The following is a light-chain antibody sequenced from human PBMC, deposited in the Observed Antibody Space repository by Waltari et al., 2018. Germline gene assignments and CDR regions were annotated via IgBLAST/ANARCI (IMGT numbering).Light chain of an antibody. CDR1: QSVRRF. CDR3: QKYGSLPAT. CDR2: DAS. V-gene: IGKV3-20*01. Sequence: EIVLTQSPGTLSLSPGERATLSCRASQSVRRFLAWYQQKPGQAPRLLIYDASSRATGIPDRFSGSWFGTDFSLTISSLEPEDFAVYYCQKYGSLPATFGQGTKVEIK. J-gene: IGKJ1*01.